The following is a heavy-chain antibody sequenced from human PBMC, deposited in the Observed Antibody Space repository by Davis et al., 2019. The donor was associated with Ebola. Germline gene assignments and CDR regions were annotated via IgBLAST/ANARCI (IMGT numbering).Heavy chain of an antibody. CDR3: ARDQSTKGNDY. CDR2: ISSTGSTI. D-gene: IGHD2-8*01. J-gene: IGHJ4*02. Sequence: GESLKISCAASGFTFSSYWMSWVRQAPGKELEWVSYISSTGSTIYYADSVKGRFTISRGNAKNSLYLQMNSLRAEDTAVYYCARDQSTKGNDYWGQGTLVTVSS. CDR1: GFTFSSYW. V-gene: IGHV3-48*04.